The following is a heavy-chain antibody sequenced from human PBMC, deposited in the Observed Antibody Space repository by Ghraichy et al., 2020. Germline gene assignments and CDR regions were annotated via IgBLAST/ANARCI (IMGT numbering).Heavy chain of an antibody. Sequence: GGSLRLSCAASGFTFDDYAMHWVRQAPGKGLEWVSGISWNSGRIGYADSVKGRFTISRDKDYAKNSLYLQMNSLRAEDTALYYCVKDVYYDSRVGPVLDIWGQGTMVIVSS. J-gene: IGHJ3*02. V-gene: IGHV3-9*01. CDR2: ISWNSGRI. D-gene: IGHD3-22*01. CDR1: GFTFDDYA. CDR3: VKDVYYDSRVGPVLDI.